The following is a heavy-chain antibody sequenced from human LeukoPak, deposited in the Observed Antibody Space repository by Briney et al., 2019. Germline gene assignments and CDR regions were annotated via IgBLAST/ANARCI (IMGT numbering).Heavy chain of an antibody. V-gene: IGHV3-74*01. J-gene: IGHJ5*02. CDR1: GFTLSSYW. CDR2: ISSDGTTT. CDR3: ARTYYYDT. D-gene: IGHD3-22*01. Sequence: PGGSLRLSCAASGFTLSSYWMHWVRQAPGKGLVWVSRISSDGTTTTYADSVKGRFTISRDSAQNTLYLQMNSLRAEDTAVYYCARTYYYDTWGQGTLVTVSS.